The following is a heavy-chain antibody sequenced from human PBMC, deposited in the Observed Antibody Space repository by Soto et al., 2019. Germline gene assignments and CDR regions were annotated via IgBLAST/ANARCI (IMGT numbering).Heavy chain of an antibody. V-gene: IGHV1-69*01. CDR2: IIPIFGTA. D-gene: IGHD3-22*01. Sequence: QVQLVQSGAEVKKPGSSVKVSCKASGGTFSSYAISWVRQAPGQGLEWMGGIIPIFGTANYAQKFQGRVTITADESTRTAYMELSSLRPEDTAVYYCARDSNSDYYDSSGYFDYWGQGTLVTVSS. CDR3: ARDSNSDYYDSSGYFDY. CDR1: GGTFSSYA. J-gene: IGHJ4*02.